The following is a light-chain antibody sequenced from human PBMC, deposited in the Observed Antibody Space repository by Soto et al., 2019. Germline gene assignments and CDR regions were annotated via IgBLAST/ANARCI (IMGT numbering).Light chain of an antibody. V-gene: IGLV2-14*01. J-gene: IGLJ1*01. CDR1: SSDVGGFNY. CDR2: EVS. Sequence: QSALTQPASVSGSPGQSITISCTGTSSDVGGFNYVSWYQQHPGKAPKLMIYEVSNRPSGVSNRFSGSRSGNTASLTISGLQAEDEADYYCSSYISSSTVYVFGTGTKVTV. CDR3: SSYISSSTVYV.